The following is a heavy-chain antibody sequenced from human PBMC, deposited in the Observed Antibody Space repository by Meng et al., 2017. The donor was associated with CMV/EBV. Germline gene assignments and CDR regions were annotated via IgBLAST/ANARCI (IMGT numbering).Heavy chain of an antibody. CDR3: ARDRVYSGYDFSQLPYYYYYGMDV. Sequence: GESLKISCAASAFTYINYWMMWVRQAPGKGLEWVANINQDGSDKYYVDSVKGRFTISRDNAEKSLYLQMSSLRAEDTAVYYCARDRVYSGYDFSQLPYYYYYGMDVWGQGTTVTVSS. D-gene: IGHD5-12*01. J-gene: IGHJ6*02. CDR1: AFTYINYW. V-gene: IGHV3-7*01. CDR2: INQDGSDK.